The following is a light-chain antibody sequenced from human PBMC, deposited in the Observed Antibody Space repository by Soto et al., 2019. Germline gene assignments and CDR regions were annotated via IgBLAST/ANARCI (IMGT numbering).Light chain of an antibody. CDR2: DMS. Sequence: DIVLTQSPGTLTLSPGERATLSCRASQSISNYLAWFQQRPGQAPRLLIYDMSKRATGVPARFSGSGSGTDFTLTISSLEPEDFAVYYCQQRSSWPLFGQGTKLEIK. CDR3: QQRSSWPL. V-gene: IGKV3-11*01. J-gene: IGKJ2*01. CDR1: QSISNY.